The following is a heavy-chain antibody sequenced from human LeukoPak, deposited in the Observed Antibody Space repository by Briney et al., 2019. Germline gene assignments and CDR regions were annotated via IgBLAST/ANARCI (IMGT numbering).Heavy chain of an antibody. D-gene: IGHD4-17*01. CDR2: MYISGST. V-gene: IGHV4-4*07. CDR3: ARGTTVTKAPFDY. CDR1: GVSISSYY. Sequence: SETLSLTCTVSGVSISSYYWTWIRQPAGKGLEWIGRMYISGSTNYNPSLKSRVTISVDTPKNQFSLKLSSVTAADTAVYYCARGTTVTKAPFDYWGQGTLVTVSS. J-gene: IGHJ4*02.